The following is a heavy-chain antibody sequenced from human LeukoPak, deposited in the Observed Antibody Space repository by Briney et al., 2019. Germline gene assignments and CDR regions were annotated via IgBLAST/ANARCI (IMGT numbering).Heavy chain of an antibody. CDR2: INHRGST. Sequence: PSETLSLTCAVYGGSFGGYHWSWIRQPPGKGLEWIGEINHRGSTNYNPSLKSRVTMSVDTSKNQFSLKLSSVTAADTAVYYCARSSSSWYTYYMDVWGKGTTVTVSS. V-gene: IGHV4-34*01. CDR1: GGSFGGYH. J-gene: IGHJ6*03. D-gene: IGHD6-13*01. CDR3: ARSSSSWYTYYMDV.